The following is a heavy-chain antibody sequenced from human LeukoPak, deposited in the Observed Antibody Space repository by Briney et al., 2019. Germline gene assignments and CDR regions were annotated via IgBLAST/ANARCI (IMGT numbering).Heavy chain of an antibody. V-gene: IGHV3-48*02. J-gene: IGHJ4*02. CDR2: ISSSGSAI. D-gene: IGHD6-13*01. Sequence: GGSLRLSCAAFGFTFSSYSMNWVRQAPGKGLEWVSYISSSGSAIYYADSVKGRFTISRDNAKNSLYLQMNGLRDEDTAVYYCARDHKAAAGRDFDYWGQGTLVTVSS. CDR3: ARDHKAAAGRDFDY. CDR1: GFTFSSYS.